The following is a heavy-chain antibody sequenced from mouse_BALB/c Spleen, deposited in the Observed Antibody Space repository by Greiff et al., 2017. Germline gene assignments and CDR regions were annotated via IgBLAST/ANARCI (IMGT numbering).Heavy chain of an antibody. CDR1: GYTFTDYN. D-gene: IGHD2-14*01. J-gene: IGHJ2*01. CDR3: ARKGRYDDYFDY. CDR2: IYPYNGGT. Sequence: VQLQQSGPELVKPGASVKISCKASGYTFTDYNMHWVKQSHGKSLEWIGYIYPYNGGTGYNQKFKSKATLTVDNSSSTAYMELRSLTSEDSAVYYCARKGRYDDYFDYWGQGTTLTVSS. V-gene: IGHV1S29*02.